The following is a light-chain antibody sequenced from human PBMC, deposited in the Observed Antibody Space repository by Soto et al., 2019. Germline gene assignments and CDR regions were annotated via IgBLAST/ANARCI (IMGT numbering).Light chain of an antibody. CDR2: SNN. CDR1: SSNIGSNT. Sequence: HSVLTQPPSASGTPGQRVTISCSGSSSNIGSNTVNWYQKLPGTAPKLLIYSNNQRPSGVPDRFSGSKSGTSASLAISGLQSEDEADYYCAAWDDSLNGPVVFGGGTKLTVL. CDR3: AAWDDSLNGPVV. J-gene: IGLJ2*01. V-gene: IGLV1-44*01.